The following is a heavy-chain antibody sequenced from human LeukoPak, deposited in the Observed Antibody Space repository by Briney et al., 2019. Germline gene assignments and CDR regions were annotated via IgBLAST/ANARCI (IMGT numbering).Heavy chain of an antibody. J-gene: IGHJ4*02. Sequence: GGSLRLSCAASGFTFSSYWMNWVRQAPGKGLEWVSYISSSGSTIYYADSVKGRFTISRDNAKNSLYLQMNSLRAEDTAVYYCARAYYYDSSGYYPFDYWGQGTLVTVSS. CDR1: GFTFSSYW. V-gene: IGHV3-48*04. CDR2: ISSSGSTI. CDR3: ARAYYYDSSGYYPFDY. D-gene: IGHD3-22*01.